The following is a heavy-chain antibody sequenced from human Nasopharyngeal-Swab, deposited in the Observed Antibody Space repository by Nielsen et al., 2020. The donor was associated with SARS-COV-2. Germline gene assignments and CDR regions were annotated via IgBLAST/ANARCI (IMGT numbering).Heavy chain of an antibody. CDR2: INGSGGT. J-gene: IGHJ4*02. Sequence: GGSLRLSCAASGFNFGIYAMSWVRQAPGKGLEWVSAINGSGGTYYADSVRGRFTISRDNSMDTVYLQMNGLRAEDTAVYYCAQDYIEEVYLDSRSYFPFDHWGQGTLVTVSS. D-gene: IGHD3-22*01. CDR1: GFNFGIYA. V-gene: IGHV3-23*01. CDR3: AQDYIEEVYLDSRSYFPFDH.